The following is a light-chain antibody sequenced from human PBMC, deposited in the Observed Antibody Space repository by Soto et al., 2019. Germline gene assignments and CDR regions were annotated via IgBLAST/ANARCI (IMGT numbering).Light chain of an antibody. CDR3: MQGTHWPWT. J-gene: IGKJ1*01. Sequence: DVVMTQSPLSLPVTLGQPASISCRSSQSLVDSDGNTYLNWFQQRPGQSPRRLVYKVSDRDSGVPDRFSGSGSGTDFTLEISRVEAEDVGVYYCMQGTHWPWTFGQGTKVDIK. CDR2: KVS. CDR1: QSLVDSDGNTY. V-gene: IGKV2-30*01.